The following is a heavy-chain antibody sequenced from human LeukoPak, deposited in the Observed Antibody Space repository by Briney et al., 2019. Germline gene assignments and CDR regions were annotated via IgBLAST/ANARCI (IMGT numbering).Heavy chain of an antibody. CDR3: AKASGYDSSGYYYPYDAFDI. D-gene: IGHD3-22*01. V-gene: IGHV3-74*01. CDR2: IKSDGSNT. J-gene: IGHJ3*02. CDR1: GFTFSNYW. Sequence: LTGGSLRLSCAASGFTFSNYWMHWVRQAPGKGLLRVSRIKSDGSNTSYADSVKGRFTISRDNSKNTLYLQMNSLRAEDTDVYYCAKASGYDSSGYYYPYDAFDIWGQGTMVTVSS.